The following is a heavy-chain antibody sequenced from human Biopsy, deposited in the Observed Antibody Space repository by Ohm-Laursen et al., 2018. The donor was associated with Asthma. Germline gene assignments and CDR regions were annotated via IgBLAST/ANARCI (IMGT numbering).Heavy chain of an antibody. D-gene: IGHD4-17*01. CDR1: GASIKTDDHC. CDR3: ARTTYGHDGFDP. Sequence: SDTLSLTCAVSGASIKTDDHCWSWLRQHPVKGLEWIGHIYYSGSTYYNPSLKSRVSISLDTSKNQFSLSLTSVTAADTAVYYCARTTYGHDGFDPWGQGTLVTVSS. V-gene: IGHV4-31*11. CDR2: IYYSGST. J-gene: IGHJ5*02.